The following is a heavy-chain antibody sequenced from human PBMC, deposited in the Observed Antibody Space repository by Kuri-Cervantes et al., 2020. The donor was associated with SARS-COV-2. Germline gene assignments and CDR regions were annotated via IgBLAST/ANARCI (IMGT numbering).Heavy chain of an antibody. Sequence: GGSLRLSCAASGFTFSDYYMNWVRQAPGEGLEWVSSISSSSNYIYYADSVKGRFTISRDNAKNSLYLQMNSLRAEDTAVYYCARSPGGAEGDYWGQGTLVTVSS. CDR2: ISSSSNYI. J-gene: IGHJ4*02. D-gene: IGHD3-16*01. CDR1: GFTFSDYY. CDR3: ARSPGGAEGDY. V-gene: IGHV3-21*01.